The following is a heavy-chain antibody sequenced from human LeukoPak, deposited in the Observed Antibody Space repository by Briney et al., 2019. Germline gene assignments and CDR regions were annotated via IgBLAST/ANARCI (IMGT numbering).Heavy chain of an antibody. J-gene: IGHJ4*02. V-gene: IGHV4-39*01. CDR2: IYYSGTT. CDR1: GGSISSYY. CDR3: ARLWSGDYYFAY. D-gene: IGHD3-3*01. Sequence: SETLSLTCTVSGGSISSYYWGWIRQPPGKGLEWIGTIYYSGTTYYNSSLKSRVTISADTSKKHFSLRLSSVTAADTAVYYCARLWSGDYYFAYWGQGTLVTVSS.